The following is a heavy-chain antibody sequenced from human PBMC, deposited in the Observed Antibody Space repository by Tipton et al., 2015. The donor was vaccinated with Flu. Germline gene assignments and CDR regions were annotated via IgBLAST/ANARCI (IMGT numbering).Heavy chain of an antibody. CDR2: IYYIGST. CDR3: ARMEWTVTTPRYFDL. V-gene: IGHV4-31*03. J-gene: IGHJ2*01. D-gene: IGHD4-17*01. Sequence: TLSLTCTVSGGPISSGGDYWSWIRQHPGKGLEWIGHIYYIGSTYYNPSLKSRVIISVDTSKNQFSLKLSSVTAADTAVYYCARMEWTVTTPRYFDLWGRGTLVTVSS. CDR1: GGPISSGGDY.